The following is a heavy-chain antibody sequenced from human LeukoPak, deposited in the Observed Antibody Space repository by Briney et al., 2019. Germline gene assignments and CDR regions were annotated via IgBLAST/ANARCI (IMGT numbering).Heavy chain of an antibody. CDR1: EFTFTTYW. CDR2: VNQDGTEK. V-gene: IGHV3-7*01. Sequence: GGSLRLSCAASEFTFTTYWMTWVRQAPGKGLEWVASVNQDGTEKYYVDSVKGRFTISRDNAKNSLYLQMNSLRVEDTAVFYCAKVAKYYYGSETYYFFEHWGQGTPVTASS. D-gene: IGHD3-10*01. J-gene: IGHJ4*02. CDR3: AKVAKYYYGSETYYFFEH.